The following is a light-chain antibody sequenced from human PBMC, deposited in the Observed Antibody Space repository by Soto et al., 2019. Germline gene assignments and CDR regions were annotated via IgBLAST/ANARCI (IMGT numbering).Light chain of an antibody. CDR1: SSNIGRGT. J-gene: IGLJ1*01. CDR3: AAWDDSFNGLYV. V-gene: IGLV1-44*01. CDR2: NNY. Sequence: QAVVTQPPSASGTPGQRVTFSCSGSSSNIGRGTVNWYQQLPGTAPKLLIFNNYQRPSGVPDRFSGSKSGTSASLAISGLQSEDEGDYYCAAWDDSFNGLYVFGTGTKLTVL.